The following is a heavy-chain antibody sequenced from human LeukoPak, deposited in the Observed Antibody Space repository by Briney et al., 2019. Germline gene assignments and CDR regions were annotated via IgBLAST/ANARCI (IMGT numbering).Heavy chain of an antibody. V-gene: IGHV3-7*01. Sequence: PGGSLRLSCAASGFTFSSYWMTWVRQAPGKGLEWVASIKQDGLEKYYMDSVKGRFTISRDTAENSLFLQMNSLRAEDTAVYYCARDHYDFWTGYPYFDFWGQGTLVTVSS. D-gene: IGHD3-3*01. CDR1: GFTFSSYW. CDR3: ARDHYDFWTGYPYFDF. J-gene: IGHJ4*02. CDR2: IKQDGLEK.